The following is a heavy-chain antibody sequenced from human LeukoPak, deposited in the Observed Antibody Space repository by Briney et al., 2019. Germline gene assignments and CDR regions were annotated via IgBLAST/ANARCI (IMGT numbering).Heavy chain of an antibody. CDR3: AKDWANCSGGSCYSDPAFDY. V-gene: IGHV3-23*01. J-gene: IGHJ4*02. CDR1: GSTFSSYA. D-gene: IGHD2-15*01. Sequence: GGSLRLSCAASGSTFSSYAMSWVRQAPGKGLEWVSAISGSGGSTYYADSVKGRFTISRDNSKNTLYLQMNSLRAEDTAVYYCAKDWANCSGGSCYSDPAFDYWGQGTLVTVSS. CDR2: ISGSGGST.